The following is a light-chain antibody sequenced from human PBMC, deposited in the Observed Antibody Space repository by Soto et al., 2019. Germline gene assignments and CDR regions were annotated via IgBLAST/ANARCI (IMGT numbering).Light chain of an antibody. CDR1: QFVSTN. V-gene: IGKV3-15*01. CDR2: GAS. J-gene: IGKJ1*01. Sequence: ELVMTQSPATLSVSPGERATLSCRASQFVSTNLAWYQQRPGQAPRLLIYGASTRAIGVPARFSGNGSGTQFTLTLSSLQSEDFAVYYCQQYIDWPQTFGQGTKV. CDR3: QQYIDWPQT.